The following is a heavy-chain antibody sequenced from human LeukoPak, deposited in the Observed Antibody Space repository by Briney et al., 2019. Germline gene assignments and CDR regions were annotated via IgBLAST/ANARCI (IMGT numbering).Heavy chain of an antibody. CDR1: GFTFSNYW. CDR3: AKAGSSWYYFDY. D-gene: IGHD1-1*01. V-gene: IGHV3-7*03. CDR2: IKTDGSEK. Sequence: GGSLRLSFEGSGFTFSNYWMGWVRQAPGKGLQWVANIKTDGSEKYYVDSVKGRFTISRDNSKNTLFLQMNSLGAEDTAVYYCAKAGSSWYYFDYWGQGTLVIVSS. J-gene: IGHJ4*02.